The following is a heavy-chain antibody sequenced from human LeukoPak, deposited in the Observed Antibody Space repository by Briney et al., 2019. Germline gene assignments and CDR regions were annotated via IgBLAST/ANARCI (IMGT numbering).Heavy chain of an antibody. V-gene: IGHV1-46*01. Sequence: ASVKVSCKASGYTFTSYYMHWVRQAPGQGLEWMGIINPSGGSTSYAQKFQGRATMTRDTSKNQFSLKLSSVTAADTAVYYCARGVGATRGGHFDYWGQGTLVTVSS. CDR3: ARGVGATRGGHFDY. D-gene: IGHD1-26*01. CDR2: INPSGGST. CDR1: GYTFTSYY. J-gene: IGHJ4*02.